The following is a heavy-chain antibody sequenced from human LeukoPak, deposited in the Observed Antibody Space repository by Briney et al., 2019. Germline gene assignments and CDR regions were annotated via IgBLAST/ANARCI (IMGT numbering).Heavy chain of an antibody. J-gene: IGHJ4*02. CDR3: ARARVKLRYFDWLPAGY. CDR2: INWNGGST. CDR1: GFTFDDYG. Sequence: GGSLRLSCAASGFTFDDYGMSWVRQAPGKGLEWVSGINWNGGSTGYADSVKGRFTISRDNAKNSLYLQMNSLGAEDTALYYCARARVKLRYFDWLPAGYWGQGTLVTVSS. D-gene: IGHD3-9*01. V-gene: IGHV3-20*04.